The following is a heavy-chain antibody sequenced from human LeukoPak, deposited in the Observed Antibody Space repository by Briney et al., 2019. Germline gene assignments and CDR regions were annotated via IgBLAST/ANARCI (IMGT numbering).Heavy chain of an antibody. CDR3: AKAGYSSGWTRYYGMAV. V-gene: IGHV3-74*01. CDR1: GFTFSNYW. D-gene: IGHD6-19*01. J-gene: IGHJ6*02. CDR2: IDSDGSGT. Sequence: PGGSLRLSCAASGFTFSNYWMYWVRQAPGKGLVWVSRIDSDGSGTPYADSVKGRFTISRDNAKNTLYLQMNSLRAEDTAVYSCAKAGYSSGWTRYYGMAVWGQRTTVAVSS.